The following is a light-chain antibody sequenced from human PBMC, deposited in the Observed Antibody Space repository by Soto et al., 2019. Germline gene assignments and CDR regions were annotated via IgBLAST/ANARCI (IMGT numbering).Light chain of an antibody. J-gene: IGKJ3*01. V-gene: IGKV3-20*01. CDR2: DVS. CDR3: QHYSRSVFT. CDR1: QSVTSNF. Sequence: EIVLTQSPGTLSLSPGERATLSCRASQSVTSNFLGWYQKKPGQAPRLLIYDVSSRATGIPDRCSGSESGTDFTLTISRPEPEVFAVYYCQHYSRSVFTFGPGTKVEIK.